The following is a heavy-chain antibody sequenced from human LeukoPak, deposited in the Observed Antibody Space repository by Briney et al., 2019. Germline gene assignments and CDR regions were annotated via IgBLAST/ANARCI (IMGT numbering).Heavy chain of an antibody. Sequence: SGGSLRLSCTASGFTFSSYGMHWVRQAPGKGLEWVAVIWFDGSNKYYADSVKGRLTISRDNSKSTLYLQMNSLRAEDTAVYYCARGKVWFDPWGQGTLVTVSS. V-gene: IGHV3-33*01. CDR3: ARGKVWFDP. CDR2: IWFDGSNK. CDR1: GFTFSSYG. J-gene: IGHJ5*02.